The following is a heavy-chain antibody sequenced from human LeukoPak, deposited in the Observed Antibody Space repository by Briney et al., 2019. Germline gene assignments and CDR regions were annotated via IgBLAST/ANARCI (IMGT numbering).Heavy chain of an antibody. CDR3: AAGGNSFDY. V-gene: IGHV3-30*03. CDR2: ISYDGSNK. CDR1: GNYW. Sequence: GGSLRLSCAASGNYWMHWVRQAPGKGLEWVAVISYDGSNKYYADSVKGRFTISRDNSKNTLYLQMNSLRAEDTTVYYCAAGGNSFDYWGQGTLVTVSS. D-gene: IGHD4-23*01. J-gene: IGHJ4*02.